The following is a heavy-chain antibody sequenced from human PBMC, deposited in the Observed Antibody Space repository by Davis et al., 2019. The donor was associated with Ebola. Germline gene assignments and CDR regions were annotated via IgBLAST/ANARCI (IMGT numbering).Heavy chain of an antibody. CDR3: TGSMRGIDY. J-gene: IGHJ4*02. CDR2: IRSKANSYAP. CDR1: GFTFSGSA. Sequence: GESLKISCAASGFTFSGSAMHWVRQASGKGLEWVGRIRSKANSYAPAYAASVKGRFTISRDDSKNTAYLQMNSLKTEDTAVYYCTGSMRGIDYWGQGTLVTVSS. D-gene: IGHD2-8*01. V-gene: IGHV3-73*01.